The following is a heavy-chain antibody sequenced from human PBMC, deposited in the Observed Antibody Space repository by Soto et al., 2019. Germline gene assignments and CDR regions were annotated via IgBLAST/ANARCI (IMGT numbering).Heavy chain of an antibody. CDR2: TYYRSKWYN. Sequence: PSQTRSLTCAISGGSISSNSAAGDWIRQSPSRGLEWLGRTYYRSKWYNDYAVSVKSRITINPDTSNNQLSLQLNSVTPDDTAVYYCARLIGNSWLASWGQGTLVTVSS. D-gene: IGHD3-16*01. V-gene: IGHV6-1*01. CDR3: ARLIGNSWLAS. CDR1: GGSISSNSAA. J-gene: IGHJ5*01.